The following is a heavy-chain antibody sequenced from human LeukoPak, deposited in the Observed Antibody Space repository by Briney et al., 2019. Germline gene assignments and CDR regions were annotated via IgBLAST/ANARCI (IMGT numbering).Heavy chain of an antibody. D-gene: IGHD5-24*01. Sequence: KASETLSLTCTVSGGSISSYYWSWIRQPPGKGLEWIAYVYYTGSTNYNPSLKSRVTMSVDTSKNQFSLKLTSVTAADTAVYYCARRFGDAYRRSFDFWGQGTLVTVSS. J-gene: IGHJ4*02. V-gene: IGHV4-59*08. CDR3: ARRFGDAYRRSFDF. CDR2: VYYTGST. CDR1: GGSISSYY.